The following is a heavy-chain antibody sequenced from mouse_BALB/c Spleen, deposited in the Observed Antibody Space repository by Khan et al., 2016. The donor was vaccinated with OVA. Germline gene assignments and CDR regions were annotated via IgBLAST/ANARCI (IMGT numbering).Heavy chain of an antibody. CDR3: ASHLTESFAY. D-gene: IGHD4-1*01. V-gene: IGHV5-6*01. CDR2: ISSGGDYT. J-gene: IGHJ3*01. CDR1: GFTFSSYS. Sequence: EVELVESGGDLVKPGGSLKLSCAASGFTFSSYSMSWVRQTPDKRLEWVATISSGGDYTYYPDSVKGRFTISRDNARNTLYLQMSSLKSEDTARYYCASHLTESFAYWGQGTLVTVSA.